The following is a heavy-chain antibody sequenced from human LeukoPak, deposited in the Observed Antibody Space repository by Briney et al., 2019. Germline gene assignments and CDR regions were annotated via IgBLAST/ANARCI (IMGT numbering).Heavy chain of an antibody. J-gene: IGHJ4*02. D-gene: IGHD2-15*01. CDR1: GGTFSSYA. CDR3: ARDEVGYYLDY. V-gene: IGHV1-69*01. CDR2: IIPIFGTA. Sequence: SVKVSCKASGGTFSSYAISWVRQAPGQGLEWMGGIIPIFGTANYAQKFQGRVTITADESTSTAYMELNSLRSEDTAVYYYARDEVGYYLDYWGQGTLVTVSS.